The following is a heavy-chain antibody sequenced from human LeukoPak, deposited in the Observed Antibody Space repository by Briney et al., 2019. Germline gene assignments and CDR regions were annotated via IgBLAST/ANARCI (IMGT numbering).Heavy chain of an antibody. CDR3: ARRPRTIYGVLKNDYYYMDV. Sequence: SETLSPTCTVSGGSIRSSRYYWGWIRHPPGKGLKWTGRIYYSESTYHNPALESRVTRSVAPSKYQFSLKLSSVTAEETAVYYWARRPRTIYGVLKNDYYYMDVRGKGTTVTVSS. CDR1: GGSIRSSRYY. D-gene: IGHD3-3*01. CDR2: IYYSEST. V-gene: IGHV4-39*01. J-gene: IGHJ6*03.